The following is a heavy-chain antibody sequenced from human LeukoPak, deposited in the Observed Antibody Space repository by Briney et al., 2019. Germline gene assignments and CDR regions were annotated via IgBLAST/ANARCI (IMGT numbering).Heavy chain of an antibody. CDR1: SGSISSSSYY. CDR2: IYYSGST. Sequence: SETLSLTCTVSSGSISSSSYYWGWIRQPPGKGLGWIGSIYYSGSTYYNPSLKSRVTISVDTSKNQFFLKLSSVTAADTAVYYCARGNSWARDAFDIWGQGTMVTVSS. D-gene: IGHD2/OR15-2a*01. CDR3: ARGNSWARDAFDI. J-gene: IGHJ3*02. V-gene: IGHV4-39*07.